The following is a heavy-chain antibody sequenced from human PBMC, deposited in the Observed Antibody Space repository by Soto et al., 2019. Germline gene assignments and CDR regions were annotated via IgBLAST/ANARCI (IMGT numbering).Heavy chain of an antibody. CDR1: GGTFSRYT. J-gene: IGHJ4*02. Sequence: QLQLVQSGAEVREPGSSVKVSCKASGGTFSRYTVIWGRQAPGQGLEWMGGITPTLNIAKYAEKFQGRVTITADESTSTVNMHLSSLRSEDTAVYFCARGYYSGSNPSSFDYWGQGTLVAVSS. D-gene: IGHD1-26*01. CDR3: ARGYYSGSNPSSFDY. V-gene: IGHV1-69*01. CDR2: ITPTLNIA.